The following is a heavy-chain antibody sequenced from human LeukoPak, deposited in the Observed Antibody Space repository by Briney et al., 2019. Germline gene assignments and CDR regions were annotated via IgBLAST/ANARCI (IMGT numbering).Heavy chain of an antibody. CDR1: GYTLSNYD. CDR3: ARDAQWELRAFDV. CDR2: IIPVFDRP. D-gene: IGHD1-26*01. V-gene: IGHV1-69*06. Sequence: EASVKVSCKASGYTLSNYDISWVRQAPGQGLEWMGGIIPVFDRPTYAQKFEGRVTITADKSTNTTYMEISSLTSDDTAVYYCARDAQWELRAFDVWGQGTVVIVSS. J-gene: IGHJ3*01.